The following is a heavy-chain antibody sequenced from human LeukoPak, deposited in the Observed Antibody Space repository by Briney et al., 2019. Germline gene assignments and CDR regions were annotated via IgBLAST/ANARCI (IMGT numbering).Heavy chain of an antibody. J-gene: IGHJ1*01. Sequence: SETLSLTCTVSGGSISSYYWSWIRQPPGKGLEWIGYIYYSGSTNYNPSLKSRVTISVDTSKNQFSLKLSSVTAAGTAVYYCAREPYYDFWSAQSGYFQHWGQGTLVTVSS. CDR1: GGSISSYY. D-gene: IGHD3-3*01. CDR2: IYYSGST. V-gene: IGHV4-59*01. CDR3: AREPYYDFWSAQSGYFQH.